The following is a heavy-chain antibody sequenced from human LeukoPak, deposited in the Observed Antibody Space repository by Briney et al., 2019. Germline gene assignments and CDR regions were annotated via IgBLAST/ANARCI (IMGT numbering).Heavy chain of an antibody. CDR2: IKSKIDGGTI. D-gene: IGHD6-25*01. CDR3: TTRRQDGC. V-gene: IGHV3-15*01. J-gene: IGHJ4*02. Sequence: PGGSLRLSCVGSGFTFSDAWISWVRQAPGKGLEWVGRIKSKIDGGTIDYAAPVKGRFTISRDDSRNTLYLQMNSLKTEDTAGYYCTTRRQDGCWGQGTLVTVS. CDR1: GFTFSDAW.